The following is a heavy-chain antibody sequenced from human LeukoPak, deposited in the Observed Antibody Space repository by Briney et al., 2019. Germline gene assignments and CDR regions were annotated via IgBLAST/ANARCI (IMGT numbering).Heavy chain of an antibody. J-gene: IGHJ6*03. D-gene: IGHD2-2*01. V-gene: IGHV1-69-2*01. CDR1: GYTFTDYY. CDR3: ASVDCSSTSCSHYYYYNYMDV. Sequence: ASVKVSCKASGYTFTDYYMHWVQQAPGKGLEWMGRVDPEDGETIYAEKFQGRLTITADTSTDTAYMELSSLRSEDTAVYYCASVDCSSTSCSHYYYYNYMDVWGKGTTVTVSS. CDR2: VDPEDGET.